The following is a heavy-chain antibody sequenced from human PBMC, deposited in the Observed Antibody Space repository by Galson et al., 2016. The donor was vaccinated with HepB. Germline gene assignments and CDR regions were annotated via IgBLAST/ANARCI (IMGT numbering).Heavy chain of an antibody. CDR3: ASQSWEGYYVAGSFDYSYSGLDV. V-gene: IGHV1-46*01. Sequence: SVKVSCKASESTVTKYYIHWVRQAPGQGLEWMGIINPSGGGTTYAQKFQGRITLTRDTSTSTLYMDMNSLRSEDTAVYYCASQSWEGYYVAGSFDYSYSGLDVWGQGTTVTVSS. D-gene: IGHD3-10*01. J-gene: IGHJ6*02. CDR2: INPSGGGT. CDR1: ESTVTKYY.